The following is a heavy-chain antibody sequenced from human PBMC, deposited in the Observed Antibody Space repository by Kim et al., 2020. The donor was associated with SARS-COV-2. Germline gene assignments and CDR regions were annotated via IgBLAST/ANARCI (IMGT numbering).Heavy chain of an antibody. D-gene: IGHD6-6*01. J-gene: IGHJ4*02. V-gene: IGHV3-23*01. CDR3: ARGGVYTISSGFSY. CDR1: GFTFGTYV. CDR2: ISASGATT. Sequence: GGSLRLSCTASGFTFGTYVMTWVRQASGKGLEWVSSISASGATTHYADSVKGRFTISRDSSKNTLFLQMSSLRAEDTAVYYCARGGVYTISSGFSYWGQGTLVTVSS.